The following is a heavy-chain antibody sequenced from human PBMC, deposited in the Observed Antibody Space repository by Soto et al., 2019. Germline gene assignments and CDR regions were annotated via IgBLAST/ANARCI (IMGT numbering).Heavy chain of an antibody. D-gene: IGHD2-2*01. CDR2: ISGSGGST. CDR3: AKAEAVVVPAARHREPKMYYYGMDV. V-gene: IGHV3-23*01. Sequence: GGSLRLSCAASGFTFSSYAMSWVRQAPGKGLGWVSAISGSGGSTYYADSVKGRFTISRDNSKNTLYLQMNSLRAEDTAVYYCAKAEAVVVPAARHREPKMYYYGMDVWGQGTTVTVSS. J-gene: IGHJ6*02. CDR1: GFTFSSYA.